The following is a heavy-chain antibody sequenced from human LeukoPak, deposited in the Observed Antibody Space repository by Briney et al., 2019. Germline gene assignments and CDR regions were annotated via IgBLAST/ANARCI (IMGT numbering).Heavy chain of an antibody. CDR1: GFTFSSYA. V-gene: IGHV3-64*04. CDR3: ARDRVGATFIFFDY. CDR2: ISSNGGST. Sequence: GGSLRLSCSASGFTFSSYAMHWVRQAPGKGLEYVSAISSNGGSTYYADSVKGRFTISRDNAKNSLYLQMNSLRDEDTAVYYCARDRVGATFIFFDYWGQGTLVTVSS. J-gene: IGHJ4*02. D-gene: IGHD1-26*01.